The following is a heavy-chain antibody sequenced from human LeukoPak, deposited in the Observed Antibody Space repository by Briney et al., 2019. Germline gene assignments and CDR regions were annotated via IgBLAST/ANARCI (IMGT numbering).Heavy chain of an antibody. Sequence: SETLSLTCTVSGGSISSYYWSWIRQPPGKGLEWIGYIYHSGSTYYNPSLKSRVTISVDRSKNQFSLKLSSVTAADTAVYYCARRDYGGIYYYYMDVWGKGTTVTVSS. V-gene: IGHV4-59*12. CDR2: IYHSGST. CDR3: ARRDYGGIYYYYMDV. CDR1: GGSISSYY. J-gene: IGHJ6*03. D-gene: IGHD4-23*01.